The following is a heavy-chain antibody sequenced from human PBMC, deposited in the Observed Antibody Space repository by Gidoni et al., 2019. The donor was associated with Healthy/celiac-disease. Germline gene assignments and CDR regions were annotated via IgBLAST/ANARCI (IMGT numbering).Heavy chain of an antibody. D-gene: IGHD6-13*01. V-gene: IGHV3-30*18. J-gene: IGHJ4*02. CDR1: GFTFSSYG. CDR3: AKAKQLVLWFYFDY. Sequence: QVQLVESGGGVVQPGGSLRLSCAASGFTFSSYGMHWVRQAPGKGLEWVAVISYDGSNKYYADSVKGRFTISRDNSKNTLYLQMNSLRAEDTAVYYCAKAKQLVLWFYFDYWGQGTLVTVSS. CDR2: ISYDGSNK.